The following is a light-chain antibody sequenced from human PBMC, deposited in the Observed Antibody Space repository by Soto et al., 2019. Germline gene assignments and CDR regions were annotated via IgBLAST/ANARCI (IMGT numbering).Light chain of an antibody. CDR2: GAS. CDR1: QSVSSN. J-gene: IGKJ1*01. CDR3: QQYDFSLRT. Sequence: EIVMTQSPATLSVSPGERATLSCRASQSVSSNLAWYQQKPGQAPRLLIYGASTRATGIPARFSGSGSGTEFTLTISSLQSEDFAVYYCQQYDFSLRTFGQGTKVDIK. V-gene: IGKV3-15*01.